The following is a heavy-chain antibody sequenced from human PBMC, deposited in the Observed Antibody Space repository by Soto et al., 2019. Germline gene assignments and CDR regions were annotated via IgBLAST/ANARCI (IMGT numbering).Heavy chain of an antibody. CDR3: ARDHYCSGDTCSLISFDY. Sequence: HPGGSLRLSCAASGFTFSSYGMHWVRQAPGKGLEWVAVISYDGSNKYYADSVKGRFTISRDNAKNSLYLQMDSLRDEDTAVYYCARDHYCSGDTCSLISFDYWGQGTQVTVSS. D-gene: IGHD2-15*01. CDR2: ISYDGSNK. V-gene: IGHV3-30*03. CDR1: GFTFSSYG. J-gene: IGHJ4*02.